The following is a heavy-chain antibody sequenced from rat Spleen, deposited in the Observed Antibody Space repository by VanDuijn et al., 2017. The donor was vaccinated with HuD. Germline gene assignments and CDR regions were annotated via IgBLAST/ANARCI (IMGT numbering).Heavy chain of an antibody. D-gene: IGHD1-1*01. CDR2: INTGRGGT. J-gene: IGHJ2*01. Sequence: QIQLQQSGAELAKPGSSVKISCKASGYTFTSYYISWIKQTTGQGLEYIGYINTGRGGTNYNEKFKGKATLTVEKSSRTAFMQISSRTPDDSAGYYSARTRVVSDYWGQGVMVTVSS. V-gene: IGHV1-43*01. CDR3: ARTRVVSDY. CDR1: GYTFTSYY.